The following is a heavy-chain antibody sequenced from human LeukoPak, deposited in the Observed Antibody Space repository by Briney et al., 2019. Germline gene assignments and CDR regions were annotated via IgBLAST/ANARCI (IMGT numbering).Heavy chain of an antibody. V-gene: IGHV4-34*01. J-gene: IGHJ6*02. Sequence: PSETLSLTCAVYGGSFSGYYWSWIRQPPGKGLEWIGEINHSGGTNYNPSLKSRVTISVDTSKNQFSLKLSSVTAADTAVYYCARDPDIVVVVAATRPYGMDVWGQGTTVTVSS. D-gene: IGHD2-15*01. CDR3: ARDPDIVVVVAATRPYGMDV. CDR1: GGSFSGYY. CDR2: INHSGGT.